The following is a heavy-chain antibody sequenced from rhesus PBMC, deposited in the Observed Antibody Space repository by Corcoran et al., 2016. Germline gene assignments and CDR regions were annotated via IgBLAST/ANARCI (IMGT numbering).Heavy chain of an antibody. CDR1: GGSISSSY. CDR2: IYGNTSGT. D-gene: IGHD1-44*01. Sequence: QVQLQESGPGLVKPSETLSLTCTVPGGSISSSYWNWLRQAPGKGLEWIGNIYGNTSGTNYNSSLKSRVTISRGTSKNHFSMRLSSVTAADTAVYYCARPRVGTTRSGFDFWGQGVLVTVSS. CDR3: ARPRVGTTRSGFDF. J-gene: IGHJ4*01. V-gene: IGHV4-81*01.